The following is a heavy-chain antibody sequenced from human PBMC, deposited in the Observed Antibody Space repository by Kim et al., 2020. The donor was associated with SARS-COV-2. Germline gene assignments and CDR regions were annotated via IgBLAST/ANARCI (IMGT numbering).Heavy chain of an antibody. J-gene: IGHJ4*02. D-gene: IGHD2-21*02. CDR2: IRSKSLGGTA. Sequence: GGSLRLSCTASGFTFGDYAMSWFRQAPGKGLEWVGFIRSKSLGGTADYAASVKGRFTISRDDSKSIAYLQMNSLKTEDSAVYYCHSDWYWGRCWGQGTLVTVSS. V-gene: IGHV3-49*03. CDR1: GFTFGDYA. CDR3: HSDWYWGRC.